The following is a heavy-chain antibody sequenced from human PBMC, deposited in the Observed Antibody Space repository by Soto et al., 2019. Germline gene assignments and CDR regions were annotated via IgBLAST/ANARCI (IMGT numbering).Heavy chain of an antibody. CDR3: ATRSPAFDY. CDR1: GGTFSSYG. Sequence: SVKVSCKASGGTFSSYGISWVRQAPGQGLEWMGWISAYNGNTNYAQKFQGRVTMTTDTSTSTGYMELRSLRSDDTAVYYCATRSPAFDYWGQGTLVTVSS. V-gene: IGHV1-18*01. J-gene: IGHJ4*02. CDR2: ISAYNGNT.